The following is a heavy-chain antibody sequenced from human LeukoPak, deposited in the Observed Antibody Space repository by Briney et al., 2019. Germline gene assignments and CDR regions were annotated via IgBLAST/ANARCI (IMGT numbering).Heavy chain of an antibody. Sequence: GGSLRLSCAASGFTFNTYWMHWVRQGPGKGLVWVSRIDGGGSRASYADSVKGRFTISRDNAKNTLYLQMNSPRPEDTAVYFSVREAGGTYAFDVWGQGTMVTVSS. CDR2: IDGGGSRA. D-gene: IGHD3-16*01. J-gene: IGHJ3*01. V-gene: IGHV3-74*01. CDR1: GFTFNTYW. CDR3: VREAGGTYAFDV.